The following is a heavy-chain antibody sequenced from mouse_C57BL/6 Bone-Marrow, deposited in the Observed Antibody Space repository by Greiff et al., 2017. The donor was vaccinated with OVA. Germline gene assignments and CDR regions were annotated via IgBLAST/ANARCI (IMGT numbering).Heavy chain of an antibody. D-gene: IGHD1-1*01. CDR1: GYAFSSSW. CDR2: IYPGDGDT. V-gene: IGHV1-82*01. J-gene: IGHJ2*01. CDR3: ARWGIHYGGSSHY. Sequence: VQLKESGPELVKPGASVKISCKASGYAFSSSWMNWVKQRPGKGLEWIGRIYPGDGDTNYNGKFKGKATLTADKSSSTAYMQLSSLTSEESAVCVCARWGIHYGGSSHYWGQDTTLTVT.